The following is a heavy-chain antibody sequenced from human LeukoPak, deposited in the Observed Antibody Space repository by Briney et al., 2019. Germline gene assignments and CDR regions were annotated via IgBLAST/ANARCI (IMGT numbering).Heavy chain of an antibody. V-gene: IGHV1-46*01. CDR1: GYTFTSYY. Sequence: GASVKVSCKASGYTFTSYYMHWVRQAPGQGLEWMGIINPSGGSTSYAQKFQGRVTMTRDTSTSTVYMELSSLRSEDTAVYYCARDSGYNYYDSSAHPENYGMDVWGQGTTVTVSS. CDR3: ARDSGYNYYDSSAHPENYGMDV. D-gene: IGHD3-22*01. J-gene: IGHJ6*02. CDR2: INPSGGST.